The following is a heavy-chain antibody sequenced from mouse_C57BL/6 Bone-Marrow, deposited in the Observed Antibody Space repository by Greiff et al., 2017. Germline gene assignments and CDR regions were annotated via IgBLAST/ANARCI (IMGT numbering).Heavy chain of an antibody. CDR1: GYTFTEYT. CDR2: FYPGSGSI. D-gene: IGHD2-4*01. V-gene: IGHV1-62-2*01. Sequence: QVHVKQSGAELVKPGASVKLSCKASGYTFTEYTIHWVKQRSGQGLEWIGWFYPGSGSIKYNEKFKDKATLTADKSSSTVYMELSRLTSEDSAVYFCARHEDEVGLRRYFDVWGTGTTVTVSS. CDR3: ARHEDEVGLRRYFDV. J-gene: IGHJ1*03.